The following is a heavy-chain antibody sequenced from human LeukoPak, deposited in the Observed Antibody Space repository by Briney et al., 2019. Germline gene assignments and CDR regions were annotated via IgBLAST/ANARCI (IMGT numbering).Heavy chain of an antibody. CDR2: IYYSGST. D-gene: IGHD3-22*01. J-gene: IGHJ3*02. V-gene: IGHV4-59*01. Sequence: SETLSLTCTVSGGSISSYYWSWIRQPPGKGLEWIGYIYYSGSTNYNPSLKSRVTISVDTSKNQFSLKLSSVTAADTAVYYCASLYDSSGYYPSWAFDIWGQGTMVTVSS. CDR3: ASLYDSSGYYPSWAFDI. CDR1: GGSISSYY.